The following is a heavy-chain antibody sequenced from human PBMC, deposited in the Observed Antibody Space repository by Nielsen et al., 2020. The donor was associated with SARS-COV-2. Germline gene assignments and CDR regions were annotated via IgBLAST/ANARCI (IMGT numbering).Heavy chain of an antibody. Sequence: VRQAPGKGVAWVSAISGSGGSTYYADSVKGRFTISRDNSKNTLYLQMNSLRAEDTAVYYCAKDRTDYWGQGTLVTVSS. J-gene: IGHJ4*02. CDR2: ISGSGGST. V-gene: IGHV3-23*01. CDR3: AKDRTDY.